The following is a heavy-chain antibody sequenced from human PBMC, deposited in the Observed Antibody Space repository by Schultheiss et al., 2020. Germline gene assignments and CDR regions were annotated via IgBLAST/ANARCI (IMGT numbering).Heavy chain of an antibody. CDR1: GFTFSGSG. Sequence: CGSLSLSCAASGFTFSGSGIHWVRQASGKGLEWVGHIRSKPNNYATAYGESVKGRFTISRDDSKNTAYLQMNSLKTEDTAVYYCTRFAGSTGPDWGHGTLVTVSS. CDR2: IRSKPNNYAT. D-gene: IGHD6-13*01. J-gene: IGHJ4*01. V-gene: IGHV3-73*01. CDR3: TRFAGSTGPD.